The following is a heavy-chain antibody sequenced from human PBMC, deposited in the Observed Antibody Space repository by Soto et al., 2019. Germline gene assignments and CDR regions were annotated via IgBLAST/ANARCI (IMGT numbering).Heavy chain of an antibody. J-gene: IGHJ6*03. V-gene: IGHV3-73*01. CDR2: IRSKANSYAT. D-gene: IGHD4-17*01. CDR1: GFTFSGSA. CDR3: TRTPDYGDYYYYYMDV. Sequence: PGGSLRLSCAASGFTFSGSAMHWIRQASGKGLEWVGRIRSKANSYATAYAASVKGRFTISRDDSKNTAYLQMNSLKTEDTAVYYCTRTPDYGDYYYYYMDVWGKGTTVTVSS.